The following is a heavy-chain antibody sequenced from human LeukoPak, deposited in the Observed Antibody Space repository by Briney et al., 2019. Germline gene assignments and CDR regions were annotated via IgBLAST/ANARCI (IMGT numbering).Heavy chain of an antibody. J-gene: IGHJ4*02. D-gene: IGHD3-9*01. CDR3: ARRQTIFADFDY. CDR2: INHSGST. Sequence: SETLSLTCAVYGGSFSGYYWSWIRQPPGKGLEWIGEINHSGSTNYNPSLKSRVTISVDTSKNQFSLKLSSVTAADTAVYYCARRQTIFADFDYWGQGTLVTVSS. CDR1: GGSFSGYY. V-gene: IGHV4-34*01.